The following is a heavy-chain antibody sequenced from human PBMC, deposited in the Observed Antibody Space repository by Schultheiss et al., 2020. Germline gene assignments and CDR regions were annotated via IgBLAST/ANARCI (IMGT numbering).Heavy chain of an antibody. CDR3: ATQPPCSSTSCYRDYYYYGMDV. J-gene: IGHJ6*02. CDR1: GYTFTGYY. Sequence: ASVKVSCKASGYTFTGYYMHWVRQAPGQGLEWMGWINPNSGGTNYAQKFQGRVTMTRDTSISTAYMELRSLRSDDTAVYYCATQPPCSSTSCYRDYYYYGMDVWGQGTTVTVSS. V-gene: IGHV1-2*02. D-gene: IGHD2-2*01. CDR2: INPNSGGT.